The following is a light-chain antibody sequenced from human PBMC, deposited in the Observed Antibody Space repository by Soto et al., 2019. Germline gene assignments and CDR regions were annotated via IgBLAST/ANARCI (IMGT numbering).Light chain of an antibody. CDR2: TAS. CDR3: QQGSSFPLT. CDR1: QDISTW. V-gene: IGKV1-12*01. J-gene: IGKJ4*01. Sequence: DIQMTQSPSSVSASVGDRVTITCQASQDISTWLAWFQQKPGEAPRLLIYTASSLHSGVPSRFSGSGSGTDFTLTISSLQPEDFATYYCQQGSSFPLTFGGGTKVDIK.